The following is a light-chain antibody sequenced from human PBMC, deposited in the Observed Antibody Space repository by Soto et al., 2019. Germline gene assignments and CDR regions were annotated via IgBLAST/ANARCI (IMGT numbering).Light chain of an antibody. Sequence: QSALTQPASVSGSPGQSITISCTGTSSDVGDYNYVSWYQQVPGKAPKVMIYEVSNRPSGVSNRFSGSKSGITAYLTISGLQAEDEADYYCSSYTSSSTYVFGTGTKVTV. J-gene: IGLJ1*01. V-gene: IGLV2-14*01. CDR1: SSDVGDYNY. CDR2: EVS. CDR3: SSYTSSSTYV.